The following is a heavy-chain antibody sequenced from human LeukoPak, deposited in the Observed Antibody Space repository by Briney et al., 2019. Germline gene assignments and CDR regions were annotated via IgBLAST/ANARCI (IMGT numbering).Heavy chain of an antibody. V-gene: IGHV1-58*02. CDR2: IVVGSGYT. Sequence: SVTVSCKASGFTFTSSAMQWVRQARGQRLEWIGWIVVGSGYTNYAQKFQERVTITRDMSTSTAYMDLSSLRSEDTAVYYCCLGELSHDAFDIWGQGTMVTVSS. CDR1: GFTFTSSA. D-gene: IGHD3-16*02. CDR3: CLGELSHDAFDI. J-gene: IGHJ3*02.